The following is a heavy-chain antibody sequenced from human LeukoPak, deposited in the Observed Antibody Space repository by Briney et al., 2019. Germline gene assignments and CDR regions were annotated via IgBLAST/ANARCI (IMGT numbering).Heavy chain of an antibody. CDR3: ARQPRRDFWSGHPSYYYYYMDV. CDR1: GGSFSGYY. Sequence: SETLSLTCAVYGGSFSGYYWSWIRQPPGKGLEWIGEINHSGSTNYNPSLKSRVTISVDTSKNQFSLKLSSVTAADTAVYYCARQPRRDFWSGHPSYYYYYMDVWGKGTTVTVSS. D-gene: IGHD3-3*01. J-gene: IGHJ6*03. V-gene: IGHV4-34*01. CDR2: INHSGST.